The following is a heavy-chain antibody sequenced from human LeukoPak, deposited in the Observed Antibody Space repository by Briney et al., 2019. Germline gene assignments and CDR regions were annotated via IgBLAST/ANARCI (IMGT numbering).Heavy chain of an antibody. CDR3: ARENSYSFDI. D-gene: IGHD3-10*01. J-gene: IGHJ3*02. CDR1: GDSVSSNSVV. CDR2: TYYRSKWYN. Sequence: SQTLSLTCAISGDSVSSNSVVWHWIRQSPSRGLEWLGRTYYRSKWYNDYAVSVKSRITINPDTSRNQFSLHLNSVTPEDTAVYYCARENSYSFDIWGLGTMVTVSS. V-gene: IGHV6-1*01.